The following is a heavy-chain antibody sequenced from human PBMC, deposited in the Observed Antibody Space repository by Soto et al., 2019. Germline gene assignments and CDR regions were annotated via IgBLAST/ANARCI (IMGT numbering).Heavy chain of an antibody. Sequence: EVQLLESGGNLVQPGGSLRLSCPASGFTFTSNAMSWVRQAPGKGLEWVSSIIGSGGRTYYADSVKGRFTISRDNPRNTLYLQMDSLRVEDTAVYYCAKVGSGSSWVYFFDYWGQGNLVTVSS. CDR1: GFTFTSNA. J-gene: IGHJ4*02. CDR2: IIGSGGRT. D-gene: IGHD3-10*01. V-gene: IGHV3-23*01. CDR3: AKVGSGSSWVYFFDY.